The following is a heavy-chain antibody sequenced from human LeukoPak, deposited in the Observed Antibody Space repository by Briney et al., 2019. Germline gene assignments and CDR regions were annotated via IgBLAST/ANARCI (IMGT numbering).Heavy chain of an antibody. CDR2: IYYSGST. D-gene: IGHD5-24*01. CDR1: GGSISSSSYY. CDR3: ARGGRWLQLGRPTKHPTNFDY. J-gene: IGHJ4*02. Sequence: SETLSLTCTVSGGSISSSSYYWGWIRQPPGKGLEWIGSIYYSGSTYYNPSLKSRVTISVDTSKNQFSLKLSSVTAADTAVYYCARGGRWLQLGRPTKHPTNFDYWGQGTLVTVSS. V-gene: IGHV4-39*01.